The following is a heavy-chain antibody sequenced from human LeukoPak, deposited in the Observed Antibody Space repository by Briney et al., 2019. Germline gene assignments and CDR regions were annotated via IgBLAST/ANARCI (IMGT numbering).Heavy chain of an antibody. CDR1: GFTFSSYS. CDR2: ITSSNNHI. J-gene: IGHJ4*02. D-gene: IGHD1-26*01. V-gene: IGHV3-21*01. Sequence: GGSLRLSCAASGFTFSSYSMNWVRQAPGEGLEWVSFITSSNNHIDYADSVKGRFTISRDNAKNSLYLQMNSLRAEDAALYFCARGSGSGSWLIDYWGQGALVTVSS. CDR3: ARGSGSGSWLIDY.